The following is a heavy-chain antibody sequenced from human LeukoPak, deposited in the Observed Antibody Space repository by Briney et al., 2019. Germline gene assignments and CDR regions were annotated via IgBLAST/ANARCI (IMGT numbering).Heavy chain of an antibody. J-gene: IGHJ4*02. CDR3: ARPAPATRDGCIFFDY. D-gene: IGHD5-24*01. V-gene: IGHV5-51*01. CDR2: IYPGDSDT. Sequence: GESLKISCKGAGYSFFTYWIGWVRQMPGKGLEWMAIIYPGDSDTRFSPSFQGQVTISVDKSISTVYLQWSSLKASDTAMYYCARPAPATRDGCIFFDYWGQGTLVTVSS. CDR1: GYSFFTYW.